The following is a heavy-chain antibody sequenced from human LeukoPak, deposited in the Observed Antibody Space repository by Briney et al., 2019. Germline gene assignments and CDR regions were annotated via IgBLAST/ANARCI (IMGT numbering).Heavy chain of an antibody. Sequence: ASVKVSCKASGGTFSSYAISWVRQATGQGLEWMGWMNPNSGNTGYAQKFQGRVTMTRNTSISTAYMELSSLRSEDTAVYYCAIGSSSIAAIDPWGQGTLVTVSS. CDR1: GGTFSSYA. V-gene: IGHV1-8*02. D-gene: IGHD6-6*01. J-gene: IGHJ5*02. CDR2: MNPNSGNT. CDR3: AIGSSSIAAIDP.